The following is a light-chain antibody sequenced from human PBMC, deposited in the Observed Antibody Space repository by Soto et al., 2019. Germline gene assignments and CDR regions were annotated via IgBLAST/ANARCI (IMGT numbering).Light chain of an antibody. V-gene: IGLV2-23*01. J-gene: IGLJ1*01. Sequence: QSVLNQPASASGSPGQSITISCTGTSSDVGSYNLVSWYQQHPGKAPKLMIYEGSKRPSGVSNRFSGSKSGNTASLTISGLQAEGEADYFCCSYAGSYVFGTGTKVTVL. CDR2: EGS. CDR1: SSDVGSYNL. CDR3: CSYAGSYV.